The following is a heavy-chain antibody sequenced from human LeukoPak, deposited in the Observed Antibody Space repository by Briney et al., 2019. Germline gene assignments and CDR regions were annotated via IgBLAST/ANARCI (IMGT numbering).Heavy chain of an antibody. CDR2: IYSGGST. CDR1: GFSVSSNN. D-gene: IGHD1-26*01. Sequence: GGSLRLSCAASGFSVSSNNMRWVRQAPGKGLGWVSVIYSGGSTYYADSVKGRFTISRDNSKNTVYLQMDSVRAEDTAVYYCARERIVGATPYFEYWGQGTLVTVSS. V-gene: IGHV3-66*01. CDR3: ARERIVGATPYFEY. J-gene: IGHJ4*02.